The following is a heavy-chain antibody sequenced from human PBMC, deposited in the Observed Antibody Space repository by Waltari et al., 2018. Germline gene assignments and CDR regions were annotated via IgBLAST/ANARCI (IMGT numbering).Heavy chain of an antibody. D-gene: IGHD5-12*01. Sequence: EVQLVESGGGLVQPGGPLKLSCAASGFTFSGSSMHWVRQASGKGLEWVGRIRSKANSYATAYAASVKGRFTISRDDSKNTAYLQMNSLKTEDTAVYYCTSPGVATFDYWGQGTLVTVSS. CDR2: IRSKANSYAT. V-gene: IGHV3-73*02. CDR3: TSPGVATFDY. J-gene: IGHJ4*02. CDR1: GFTFSGSS.